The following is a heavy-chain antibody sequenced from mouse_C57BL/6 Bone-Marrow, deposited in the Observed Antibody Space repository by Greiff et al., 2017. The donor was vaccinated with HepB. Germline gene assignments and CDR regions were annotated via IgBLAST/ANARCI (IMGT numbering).Heavy chain of an antibody. Sequence: EVQLVESGAELVRPGASVKLSCTASGFNIKDDYMHWVKQRPEQGLEWIGWIDPENGDTEYASKFQGKATITADTSSNTAYLQLSSLTSEDTADYYGTLYAPLAYWGQGTLVTVSA. CDR1: GFNIKDDY. J-gene: IGHJ3*01. D-gene: IGHD2-3*01. CDR2: IDPENGDT. V-gene: IGHV14-4*01. CDR3: TLYAPLAY.